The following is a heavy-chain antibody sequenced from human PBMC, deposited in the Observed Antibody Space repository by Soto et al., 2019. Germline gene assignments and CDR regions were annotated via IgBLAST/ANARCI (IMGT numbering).Heavy chain of an antibody. CDR3: ARVKGVSDSSAFDP. CDR2: IIPILGIA. J-gene: IGHJ5*02. V-gene: IGHV1-69*02. Sequence: QVQLVQSGAEVKKPGSSVKVSCKASGGTFSSYTISWVRQAPGQGLEWMGRIIPILGIANYAQKFQGRVTITADNSTSTAYMELSSLRAEDTAVYYCARVKGVSDSSAFDPWGQGTLVTVSS. CDR1: GGTFSSYT. D-gene: IGHD3-22*01.